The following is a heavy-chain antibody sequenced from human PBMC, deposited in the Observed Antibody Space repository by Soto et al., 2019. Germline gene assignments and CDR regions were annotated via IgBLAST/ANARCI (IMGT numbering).Heavy chain of an antibody. D-gene: IGHD5-12*01. V-gene: IGHV4-61*08. J-gene: IGHJ3*02. CDR2: IYYSGST. CDR3: ARDRVEMATMGMILGYAFDI. CDR1: GGSISSGGYY. Sequence: SETLSLTCTVSGGSISSGGYYWSWIRQHPGKGLEWIGYIYYSGSTNYNHSLKSRDTISVDTSKNQFSLKLSSVTAADTAVYNCARDRVEMATMGMILGYAFDIWGQGTMVTVSS.